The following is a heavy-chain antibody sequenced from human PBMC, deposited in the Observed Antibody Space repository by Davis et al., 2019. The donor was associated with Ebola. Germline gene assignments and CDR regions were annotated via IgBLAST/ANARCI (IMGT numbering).Heavy chain of an antibody. V-gene: IGHV3-21*01. J-gene: IGHJ4*02. CDR2: ISSSSSYI. CDR1: GFTFSSYS. CDR3: ARGSGRYYFDY. Sequence: GESLKISCAASGFTFSSYSMNWVRQAPGKGLEWVSSISSSSSYIYYADSVKGRFTISRDNAKNSLYLQMNSLRAEDTAVYYCARGSGRYYFDYWGQGTLVTVSS. D-gene: IGHD3-10*01.